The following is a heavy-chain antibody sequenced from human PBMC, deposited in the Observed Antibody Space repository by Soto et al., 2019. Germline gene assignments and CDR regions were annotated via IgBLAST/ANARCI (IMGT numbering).Heavy chain of an antibody. Sequence: VQLVESGGGVVQPGRSLRLSCAASGFTFSSYAMHWVRQAPGKGLEWVAVISYDGSIKYYADSVKGRFTISRDNSKNTVFRQMDSLRAEDTAVHYCARAHSRHNSSCHLYYYGMDVWGQGTTVTVSS. D-gene: IGHD6-13*01. V-gene: IGHV3-30-3*01. CDR2: ISYDGSIK. CDR3: ARAHSRHNSSCHLYYYGMDV. J-gene: IGHJ6*02. CDR1: GFTFSSYA.